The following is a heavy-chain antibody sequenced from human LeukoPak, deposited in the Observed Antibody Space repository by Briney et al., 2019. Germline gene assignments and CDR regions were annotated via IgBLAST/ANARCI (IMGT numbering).Heavy chain of an antibody. CDR2: IYTSGST. V-gene: IGHV4-61*02. D-gene: IGHD5-12*01. J-gene: IGHJ4*02. CDR3: ARIGSGSSDYFDY. Sequence: TLSLTCAVSGGSISSGSYYWSWIRQPAGKGLEWIGRIYTSGSTNYNPSLKSRVTISVDTSKNQFSLKLSSVTAADTAVYYCARIGSGSSDYFDYWGQGTLVTVSS. CDR1: GGSISSGSYY.